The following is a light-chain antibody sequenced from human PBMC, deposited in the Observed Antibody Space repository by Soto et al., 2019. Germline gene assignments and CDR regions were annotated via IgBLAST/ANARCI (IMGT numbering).Light chain of an antibody. Sequence: DIQMTQSPSSLSASVGDRVTITCRASQGISNYLAWYQQKPGKVPKLLIYAASTLQSGVPSRFSGSGSRTDFTVTISSLQAEDVATYYCLKYDSAPLTFGPGTNVDIK. CDR2: AAS. CDR3: LKYDSAPLT. J-gene: IGKJ3*01. V-gene: IGKV1-27*01. CDR1: QGISNY.